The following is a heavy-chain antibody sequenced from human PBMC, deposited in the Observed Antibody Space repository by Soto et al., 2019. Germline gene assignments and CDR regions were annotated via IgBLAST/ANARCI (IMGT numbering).Heavy chain of an antibody. D-gene: IGHD2-2*01. J-gene: IGHJ5*02. Sequence: EVQLVQSGAEVKKPGESLRISCTGFGYTFTTFWISWVRQMPGRGLEWMGRIDPRDSYTTYSPSFQGHVTISVDKSIRTAYLQWGSLKASDTAMYYCARLYCTSSTCDSWFDPWGQGTLVTLSS. CDR1: GYTFTTFW. CDR2: IDPRDSYT. CDR3: ARLYCTSSTCDSWFDP. V-gene: IGHV5-10-1*03.